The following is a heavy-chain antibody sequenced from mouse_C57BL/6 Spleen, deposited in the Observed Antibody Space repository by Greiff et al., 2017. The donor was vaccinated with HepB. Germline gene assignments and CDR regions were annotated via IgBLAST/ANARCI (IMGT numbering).Heavy chain of an antibody. Sequence: QVQLQQSGAELVKPGASVKLSCKASGYTFTEYTIHWVKQRSGQGLEWIGWFYPGSGSIKYNEKFKDKATLTADKSSSTVYMELSRLTSEDSAVYFCARHEATLYYDYDGVLMDYWGQGTSVTVSS. D-gene: IGHD2-4*01. J-gene: IGHJ4*01. CDR1: GYTFTEYT. V-gene: IGHV1-62-2*01. CDR2: FYPGSGSI. CDR3: ARHEATLYYDYDGVLMDY.